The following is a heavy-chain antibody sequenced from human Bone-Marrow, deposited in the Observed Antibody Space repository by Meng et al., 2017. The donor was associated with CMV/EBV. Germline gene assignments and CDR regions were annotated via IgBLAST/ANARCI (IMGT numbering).Heavy chain of an antibody. J-gene: IGHJ3*02. D-gene: IGHD2-2*01. CDR3: ARGYCSSTSCSDAFDI. CDR1: GGSISSYY. CDR2: IYYSGST. Sequence: SETLSLTCTVSGGSISSYYWSWIRQPPGKGLEWIGYIYYSGSTNYNPSLKSRVTISVDTSKNQFSLKLSSVTAADTAVYYCARGYCSSTSCSDAFDIWGQGTMVTV. V-gene: IGHV4-59*01.